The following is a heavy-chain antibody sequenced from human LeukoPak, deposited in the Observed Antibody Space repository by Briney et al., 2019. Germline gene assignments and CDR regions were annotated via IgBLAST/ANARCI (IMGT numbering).Heavy chain of an antibody. CDR1: GYTFTSYD. Sequence: ASVKVSCKASGYTFTSYDINWVRQATGQGLEWMGWMNPNSGNTGYAQKFQGRVTMTRNTSISTAYMELSSLRSEDTAVYYCARGHGYVWGSYRSLGYYYGMGVWGQGTTVTVSS. CDR3: ARGHGYVWGSYRSLGYYYGMGV. CDR2: MNPNSGNT. J-gene: IGHJ6*02. V-gene: IGHV1-8*01. D-gene: IGHD3-16*02.